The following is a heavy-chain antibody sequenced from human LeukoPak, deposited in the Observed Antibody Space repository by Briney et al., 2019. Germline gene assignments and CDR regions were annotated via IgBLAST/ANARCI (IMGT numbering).Heavy chain of an antibody. CDR2: SNDSGGT. CDR3: ARLSVIVGAALEYYYYYMDV. J-gene: IGHJ6*03. D-gene: IGHD1-26*01. V-gene: IGHV4-34*01. CDR1: GGTFSGYY. Sequence: SETLSLTCAVYGGTFSGYYWSWIRQPPGKRLEWVGESNDSGGTNYNPSLKSRVTISADKSKNQISLRLTSVTAADTAVYYCARLSVIVGAALEYYYYYMDVWGQGTTVTVSS.